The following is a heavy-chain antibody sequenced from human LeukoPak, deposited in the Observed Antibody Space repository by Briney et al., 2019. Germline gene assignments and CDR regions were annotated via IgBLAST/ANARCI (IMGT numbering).Heavy chain of an antibody. CDR3: ARGGWEQEHLDY. V-gene: IGHV3-74*01. CDR1: GFTFSRYW. J-gene: IGHJ4*02. D-gene: IGHD1-26*01. Sequence: RGSLRLSCAASGFTFSRYWMHWVRQAPGKGLVWVSRINSDGSSRYADSAKGRFTISRDNAKNTLYLQMNSLRAEDTAVYYCARGGWEQEHLDYWGQGTLVTVSS. CDR2: INSDGSS.